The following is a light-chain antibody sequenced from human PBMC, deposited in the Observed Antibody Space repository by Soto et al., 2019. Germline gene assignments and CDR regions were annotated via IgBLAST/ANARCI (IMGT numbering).Light chain of an antibody. J-gene: IGKJ1*01. V-gene: IGKV3-15*01. Sequence: EVVLTQSPGTLSLSPGERATLSCRASQSVSSNLAWYQQRPGQAPRLLIYGASTRATGIPARFSGSGSGTEFTLTISSLQSEDFALYYCQQYNNWWTFGQGTRVEIK. CDR3: QQYNNWWT. CDR2: GAS. CDR1: QSVSSN.